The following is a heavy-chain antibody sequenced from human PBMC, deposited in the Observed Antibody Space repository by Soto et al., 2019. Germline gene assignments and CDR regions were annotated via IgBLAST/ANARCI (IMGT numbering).Heavy chain of an antibody. D-gene: IGHD6-13*01. CDR3: ARDRPEAAGDYYYYYGMDV. J-gene: IGHJ6*02. V-gene: IGHV4-39*07. Sequence: SETLSLTCTVSGASITSGNYYWGWIRQPPGKGLQWIGSSSYTGNTYFNPSLKSRVTISVDTSKNQFSLKLSSVTAADTAVYYCARDRPEAAGDYYYYYGMDVWGQGTTVTVSS. CDR1: GASITSGNYY. CDR2: SSYTGNT.